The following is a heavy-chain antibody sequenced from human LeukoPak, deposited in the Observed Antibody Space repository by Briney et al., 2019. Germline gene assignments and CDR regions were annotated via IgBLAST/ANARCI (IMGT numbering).Heavy chain of an antibody. CDR3: ARDPYGDYADAFDI. Sequence: SETLSLTCTVSGGSISSYYWSWIRQPPGKGLEWIGYIYYSGSTNYNPSLKSRVTIPVDTSKNQFSLKLSSVTAADTAVYYCARDPYGDYADAFDIWGQGTMVTVSS. CDR2: IYYSGST. CDR1: GGSISSYY. V-gene: IGHV4-59*01. J-gene: IGHJ3*02. D-gene: IGHD4-17*01.